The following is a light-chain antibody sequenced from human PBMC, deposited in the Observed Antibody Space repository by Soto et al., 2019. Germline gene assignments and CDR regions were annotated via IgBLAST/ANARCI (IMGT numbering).Light chain of an antibody. Sequence: QSVLTQPPSASGSPGQSVTISCTGTKNDIGVYDFVSWYQHHPGKAPRLIIYEVVQRPSGVPDRFSGSKSGNTASLTVSGPQAADEADYFCKSYAGSNTYVFGSGTKVNVL. V-gene: IGLV2-8*01. CDR1: KNDIGVYDF. J-gene: IGLJ1*01. CDR2: EVV. CDR3: KSYAGSNTYV.